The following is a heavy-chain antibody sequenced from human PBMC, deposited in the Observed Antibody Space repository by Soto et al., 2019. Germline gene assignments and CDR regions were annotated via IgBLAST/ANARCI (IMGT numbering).Heavy chain of an antibody. Sequence: QVQLVQSGAEVKKPGASVKVSCKASGYTFTSYAMHWVRQAPGQRLEWMGWINAGNGNTKYSQKFQGRVTITRDTSASTAYMELSSLRSEDTAVYYCARPKGLWYYFDYWGQGTLVIVSS. J-gene: IGHJ4*02. CDR2: INAGNGNT. CDR1: GYTFTSYA. CDR3: ARPKGLWYYFDY. D-gene: IGHD3-10*01. V-gene: IGHV1-3*01.